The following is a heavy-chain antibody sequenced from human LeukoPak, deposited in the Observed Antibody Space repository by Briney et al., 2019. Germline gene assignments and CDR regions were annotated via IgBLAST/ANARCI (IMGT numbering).Heavy chain of an antibody. Sequence: PGRSLTLSCTGYGFTFRSYGMHWVRQAPGKGLEWVAYTRADASKTWYGGSVKGRFTISRDNSKNTLYLHMNSVRGEDTAMYYCANGDCRGGRCSSGAHWGQGTLVTVSS. CDR1: GFTFRSYG. CDR3: ANGDCRGGRCSSGAH. J-gene: IGHJ4*02. CDR2: TRADASKT. D-gene: IGHD2-15*01. V-gene: IGHV3-30*02.